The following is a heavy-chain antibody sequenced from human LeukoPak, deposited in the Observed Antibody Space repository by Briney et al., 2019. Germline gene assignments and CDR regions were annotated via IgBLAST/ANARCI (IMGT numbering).Heavy chain of an antibody. D-gene: IGHD3-10*01. CDR1: GFTFSSYW. J-gene: IGHJ6*03. CDR2: IKRDGSEK. CDR3: KVAAMLRGPYQSYFMDV. Sequence: PGGSLRLSCVASGFTFSSYWMSWVRQAPGKGLEWVANIKRDGSEKYYVDSVEGRFTISRDNAKHSLYLQMNSLRAEDTAVYCAKVAAMLRGPYQSYFMDVWGKGTTVTVSS. V-gene: IGHV3-7*01.